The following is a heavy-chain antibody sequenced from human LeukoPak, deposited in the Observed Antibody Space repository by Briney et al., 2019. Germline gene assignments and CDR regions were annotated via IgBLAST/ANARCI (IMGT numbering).Heavy chain of an antibody. CDR3: ARHRFGEFDY. J-gene: IGHJ4*02. CDR2: IYYSGST. V-gene: IGHV4-59*08. D-gene: IGHD3-10*01. Sequence: SETLSLTCTVSGGSISSYYWSWIRQPPGKGLEWIGYIYYSGSTNYNPSLKSRVTTSVDTSKNQFSLKLSSVTAADTAVYYCARHRFGEFDYWGQGTLVTVSS. CDR1: GGSISSYY.